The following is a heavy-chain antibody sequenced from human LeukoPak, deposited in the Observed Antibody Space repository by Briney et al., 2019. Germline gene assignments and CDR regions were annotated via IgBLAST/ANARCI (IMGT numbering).Heavy chain of an antibody. CDR1: GFTFSDYY. J-gene: IGHJ2*01. D-gene: IGHD4-11*01. CDR2: ISSSSSYI. Sequence: GGSLRLSCAASGFTFSDYYMSWIRQAPGKGLEWVSSISSSSSYIYYADSVKGRFTISRDNAKNSLYLQMNSLRAEDTAVYYCARVKTTVTSNWYFDLWGRGTLVTVSS. V-gene: IGHV3-11*06. CDR3: ARVKTTVTSNWYFDL.